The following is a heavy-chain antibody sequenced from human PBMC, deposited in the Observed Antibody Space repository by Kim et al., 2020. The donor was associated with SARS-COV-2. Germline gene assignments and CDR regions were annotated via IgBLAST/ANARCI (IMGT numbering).Heavy chain of an antibody. CDR3: AKAVVRGVNYYYYGMDV. Sequence: KGRFTIARDNPGNTLYLQINSLRPEDTAVYYCAKAVVRGVNYYYYGMDVWGQGTTVAVSS. V-gene: IGHV3-30*02. D-gene: IGHD3-10*01. J-gene: IGHJ6*01.